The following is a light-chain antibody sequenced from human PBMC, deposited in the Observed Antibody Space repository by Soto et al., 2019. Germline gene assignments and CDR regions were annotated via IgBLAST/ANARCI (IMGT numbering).Light chain of an antibody. Sequence: EIVMTQSPATLSVSPGERATLSCRASQSVSSNLVWYQQRRGQAPRLLIYGASTRATGIPARFSGSGSGTEFTLTISSLQSEYFAIYSCQQSNNWPRTFGQGTKVEIK. CDR1: QSVSSN. CDR3: QQSNNWPRT. J-gene: IGKJ1*01. CDR2: GAS. V-gene: IGKV3-15*01.